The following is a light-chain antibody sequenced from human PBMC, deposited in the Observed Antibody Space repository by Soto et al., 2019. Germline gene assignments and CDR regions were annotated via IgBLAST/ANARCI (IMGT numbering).Light chain of an antibody. CDR3: CSYTGTNSPYV. CDR2: DVS. CDR1: SSDVGGYNY. V-gene: IGLV2-14*03. J-gene: IGLJ1*01. Sequence: QCALRHPASGSGSAGQSITISCTGTSSDVGGYNYVSWYQQHPGKAPKLMIYDVSNRPSGVSDRFSGSKSGNTASLIVSGLQPEDEADYYCCSYTGTNSPYVFGTGTKVTVL.